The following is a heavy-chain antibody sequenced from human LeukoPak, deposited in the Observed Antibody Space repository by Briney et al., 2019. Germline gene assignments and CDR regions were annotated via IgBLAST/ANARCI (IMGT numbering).Heavy chain of an antibody. J-gene: IGHJ5*02. V-gene: IGHV4-59*01. CDR3: ARDYYDSSGSWFDP. Sequence: SETLSLTCTVSGGSISSYYWSWIRQPPGKGLEWIGYIYYSGSTNYNPSLKSRVTISVDTSKNQFSLKLSSVTAADTAVYYCARDYYDSSGSWFDPWGQGTLVTVSS. CDR2: IYYSGST. D-gene: IGHD3-22*01. CDR1: GGSISSYY.